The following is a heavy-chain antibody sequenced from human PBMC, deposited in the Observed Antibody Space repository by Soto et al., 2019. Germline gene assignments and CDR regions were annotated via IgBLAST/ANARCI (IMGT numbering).Heavy chain of an antibody. Sequence: GRSLRLSCAASGFTVSVNLMNWVRQGSGKGLEWVSVINSGGSTDYADSVKGRFTISRDISRNTLYLQMNSLRAEDTAVYYCVRENYYYGMDVWGQGTTVTVSS. CDR1: GFTVSVNL. V-gene: IGHV3-66*01. CDR2: INSGGST. J-gene: IGHJ6*02. CDR3: VRENYYYGMDV.